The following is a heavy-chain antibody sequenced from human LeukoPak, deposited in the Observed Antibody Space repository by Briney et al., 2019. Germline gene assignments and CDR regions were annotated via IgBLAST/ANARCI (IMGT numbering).Heavy chain of an antibody. CDR3: ARDLTDYDILTGYYSPYYGMDV. CDR1: GFTFSSYS. CDR2: ISSSSSYI. V-gene: IGHV3-21*01. J-gene: IGHJ6*02. D-gene: IGHD3-9*01. Sequence: GGSLRLSCAASGFTFSSYSMNWVRQAPGKGLEWVSSISSSSSYIYYADSVKGRFTISRDNAKNSLYLQMNSLRAEDTAVYYCARDLTDYDILTGYYSPYYGMDVWGQGTTVTVSS.